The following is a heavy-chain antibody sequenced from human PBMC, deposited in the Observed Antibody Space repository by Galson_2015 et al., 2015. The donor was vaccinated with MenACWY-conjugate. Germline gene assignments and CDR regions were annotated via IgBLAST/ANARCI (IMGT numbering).Heavy chain of an antibody. CDR2: ISSNGGST. D-gene: IGHD6-13*01. J-gene: IGHJ4*02. CDR3: VKETNEYSSSWYGGNYFDH. Sequence: SLRLSCAASGFTFSNYAMHWVRQAPGKGLEYVSAISSNGGSTYYADSVKGRFTISRDNSKNTLYLQMSSLRAEDTAVYYCVKETNEYSSSWYGGNYFDHWGQGTLVTVSS. CDR1: GFTFSNYA. V-gene: IGHV3-64D*06.